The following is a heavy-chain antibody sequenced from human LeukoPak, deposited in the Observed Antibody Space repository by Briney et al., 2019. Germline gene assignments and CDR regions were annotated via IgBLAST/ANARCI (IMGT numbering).Heavy chain of an antibody. D-gene: IGHD5-24*01. Sequence: GGSLRLSRAASGFTVSRNYMNWVRQAPGKGLEWVSSISSSSSYIYYADSVKGRFTISRDNAKNSLYLQMNSLRAEDTAVYYCARGNGDGYNYPYYFDYWGQGTLVTVSS. CDR2: ISSSSSYI. CDR1: GFTVSRNY. CDR3: ARGNGDGYNYPYYFDY. J-gene: IGHJ4*02. V-gene: IGHV3-21*01.